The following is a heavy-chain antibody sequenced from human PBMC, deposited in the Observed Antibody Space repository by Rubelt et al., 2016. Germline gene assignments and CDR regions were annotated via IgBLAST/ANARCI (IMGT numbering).Heavy chain of an antibody. J-gene: IGHJ3*02. CDR1: GGSISSYY. CDR3: ARWFSGEDAFDI. V-gene: IGHV4-59*08. CDR2: IYYSGST. D-gene: IGHD3-10*01. Sequence: QVQLQESGPGLVKPSETLSLTCTVSGGSISSYYWSWIRQPPGKGLEWIGYIYYSGSTNYNPSLKSRVTISVDTFKNQFSLKLSLVTAADTAVYYCARWFSGEDAFDIWGQGTMVTVSS.